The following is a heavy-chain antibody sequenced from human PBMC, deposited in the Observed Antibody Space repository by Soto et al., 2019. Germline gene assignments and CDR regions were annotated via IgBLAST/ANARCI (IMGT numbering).Heavy chain of an antibody. Sequence: QITLKESGPTLVKPTQTLTLTCTFSGFSLTNTGLGVGWIRQPPGKALEWVALIYLDDDKRYSPSLKSRLIITKDTSKNQVVLTMTIMDPVDTATYYCAHRHRLDTTWNYGAFDICPQGTMVTVSS. CDR2: IYLDDDK. CDR1: GFSLTNTGLG. V-gene: IGHV2-5*02. D-gene: IGHD1-7*01. CDR3: AHRHRLDTTWNYGAFDI. J-gene: IGHJ3*02.